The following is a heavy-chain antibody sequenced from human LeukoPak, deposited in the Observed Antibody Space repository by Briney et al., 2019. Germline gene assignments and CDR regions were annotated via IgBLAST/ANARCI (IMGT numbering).Heavy chain of an antibody. V-gene: IGHV3-15*01. CDR3: TTVEGSSGWWDYYYMDV. J-gene: IGHJ6*03. Sequence: PGGSVRLSCAASGFTVSSNYMSWVRQAPGKGLEWVGRIKSKTDGGTTDYAAPVKGRFTISRDDSKNTLYLQMNSLKTEDTAVYYCTTVEGSSGWWDYYYMDVWGKGTTVTVSS. CDR2: IKSKTDGGTT. CDR1: GFTVSSNY. D-gene: IGHD6-19*01.